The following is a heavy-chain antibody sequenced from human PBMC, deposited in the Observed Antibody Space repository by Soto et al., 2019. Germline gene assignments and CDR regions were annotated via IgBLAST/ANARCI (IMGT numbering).Heavy chain of an antibody. J-gene: IGHJ4*02. D-gene: IGHD6-19*01. CDR2: IYYRGTT. Sequence: QLQLQESGPGLVKPSETLSLTCSVSGGSIRTSSYYWGWIRQPPGKALVWIGRIYYRGTTYYNPSLKRRGAISVDTSKNQVTLEVNSVTAADTAVYYCSRHVPYSTGWYYFDYWGQGTLVTVSS. V-gene: IGHV4-39*01. CDR1: GGSIRTSSYY. CDR3: SRHVPYSTGWYYFDY.